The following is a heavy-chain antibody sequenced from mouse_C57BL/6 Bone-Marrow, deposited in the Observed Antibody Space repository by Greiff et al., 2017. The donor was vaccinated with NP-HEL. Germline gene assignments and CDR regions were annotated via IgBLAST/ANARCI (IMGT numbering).Heavy chain of an antibody. Sequence: EVQLQESGGDLVKPGGSLKLSCAASGFTFSSYGMSWVRQTPDKRLEWVATISSGGSYTYYPDSVKGRFTISRDNAKNTLYLQMSSLKSEDTAMYYCARRRVVMDYWGQGTSVTVSS. J-gene: IGHJ4*01. CDR3: ARRRVVMDY. CDR2: ISSGGSYT. V-gene: IGHV5-6*01. CDR1: GFTFSSYG. D-gene: IGHD1-1*01.